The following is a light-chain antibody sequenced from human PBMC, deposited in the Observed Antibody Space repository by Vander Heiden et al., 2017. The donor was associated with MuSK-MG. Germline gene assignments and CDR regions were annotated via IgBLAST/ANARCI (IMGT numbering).Light chain of an antibody. V-gene: IGKV4-1*01. CDR2: GAS. CDR3: QQHYSTLT. CDR1: KSVLYSSNNKNY. J-gene: IGKJ3*01. Sequence: DIVVTQSPGCLAVSLVELPTINRKSSKSVLYSSNNKNYLAWYQQKTGQPPKLLIYGASTRESGVPDRFSGSGSGTDFTLTISSLQAEDVAVYYCQQHYSTLTFGHGTKVDIK.